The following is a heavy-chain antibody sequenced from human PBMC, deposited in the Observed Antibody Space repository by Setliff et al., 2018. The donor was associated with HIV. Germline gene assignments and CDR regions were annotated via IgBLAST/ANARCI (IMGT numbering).Heavy chain of an antibody. CDR2: IYYNVNN. D-gene: IGHD3-10*01. V-gene: IGHV4-59*11. Sequence: SETLSLTCAVSGVSISSQYWSWIRQPPGKGLEWIGFIYYNVNNNYNPSLKSRVSISVDTSKNQFSLKLTSVTAADTAVYYCARGGGITWRSYSFDYWAREPWSPSPQ. J-gene: IGHJ4*02. CDR1: GVSISSQY. CDR3: ARGGGITWRSYSFDY.